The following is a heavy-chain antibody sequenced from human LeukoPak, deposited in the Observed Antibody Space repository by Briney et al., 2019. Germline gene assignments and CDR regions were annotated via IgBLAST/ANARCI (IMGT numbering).Heavy chain of an antibody. D-gene: IGHD1-26*01. V-gene: IGHV3-21*01. Sequence: PGGSLRLSCAASGFTFSSYSMNWVRQAPGKGLEWVSSISSSSSYIYYADSVKGRFTISRDNAKNSLYLQMNSLRAEDTAVYYCAREGTDSGSYPDYWGQGTLVTVS. CDR3: AREGTDSGSYPDY. CDR1: GFTFSSYS. CDR2: ISSSSSYI. J-gene: IGHJ4*02.